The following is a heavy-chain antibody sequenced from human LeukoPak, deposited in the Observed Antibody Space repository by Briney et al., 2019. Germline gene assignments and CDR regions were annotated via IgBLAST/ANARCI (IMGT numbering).Heavy chain of an antibody. Sequence: GGSVTLVYPASGFTVGTERISWVRQAPGKGLEWVSSISSSSGYIYYADSVKGRLTISRDNYKNSLYLQMNSLRAEDTAVYYCARIEPRPYGLDVWARGTTVTVSS. CDR3: ARIEPRPYGLDV. J-gene: IGHJ6*01. D-gene: IGHD1-14*01. CDR2: ISSSSGYI. CDR1: GFTVGTER. V-gene: IGHV3-21*01.